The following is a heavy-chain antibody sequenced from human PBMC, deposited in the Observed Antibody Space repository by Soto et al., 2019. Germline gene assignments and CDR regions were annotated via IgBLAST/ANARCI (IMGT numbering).Heavy chain of an antibody. CDR3: TSTYGDHTADLRV. CDR2: IRSKANSYAT. CDR1: GFTFSGSA. D-gene: IGHD4-17*01. Sequence: GGSLRLSCAASGFTFSGSAMHWVRQASGKGLEWVGRIRSKANSYATAYAASVKGRFTISRDDSKNTAFLQMNSLKTEDTAVYYCTSTYGDHTADLRVWGQGTLVTVSS. J-gene: IGHJ4*02. V-gene: IGHV3-73*01.